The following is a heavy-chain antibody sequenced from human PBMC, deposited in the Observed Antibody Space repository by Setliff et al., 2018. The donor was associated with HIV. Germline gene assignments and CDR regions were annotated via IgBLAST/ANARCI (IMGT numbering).Heavy chain of an antibody. J-gene: IGHJ3*02. D-gene: IGHD3-22*01. CDR2: INHSGST. V-gene: IGHV4-34*01. CDR3: AADTGFYFDSTGYSTAFDI. Sequence: ASETLSLTCSVYGGSFSDYYWTWIRQSPGKGLVWIGEINHSGSTNYNPSLKSRVTISVDTSKKHFSLKLSSVTAADTAVYYCAADTGFYFDSTGYSTAFDIWGPGTMVTVSS. CDR1: GGSFSDYY.